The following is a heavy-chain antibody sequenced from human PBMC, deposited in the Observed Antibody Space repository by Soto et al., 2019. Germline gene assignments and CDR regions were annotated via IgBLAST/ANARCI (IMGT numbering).Heavy chain of an antibody. V-gene: IGHV1-2*02. J-gene: IGHJ4*02. Sequence: ASVKVSCKASGYTFTGYYMHWVRRAPGQGLEWMGWINPNSGGTNYAQKFQGRVTMTRDTSISTAYMELSRLRSDDTAVYYCARDLRYFDWLPYYWGQGTLVTVSS. CDR2: INPNSGGT. D-gene: IGHD3-9*01. CDR3: ARDLRYFDWLPYY. CDR1: GYTFTGYY.